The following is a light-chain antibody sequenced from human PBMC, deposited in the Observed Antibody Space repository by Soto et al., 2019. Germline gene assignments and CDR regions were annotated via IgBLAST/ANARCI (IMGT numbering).Light chain of an antibody. V-gene: IGKV3-20*01. CDR2: SAS. CDR3: QQYGSSPFT. Sequence: EVVLTQSPDTLSLSVGERASLSCRASQSISSNFLAWYQQKPGQAPRLLIYSASTRATGVPDRFSGSGSGTDFTLTISRLEPEDFAVYYCQQYGSSPFTFGPGTKVDIK. J-gene: IGKJ3*01. CDR1: QSISSNF.